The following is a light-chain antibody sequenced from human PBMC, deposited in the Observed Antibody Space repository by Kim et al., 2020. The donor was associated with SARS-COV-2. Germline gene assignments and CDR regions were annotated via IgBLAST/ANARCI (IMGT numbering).Light chain of an antibody. J-gene: IGLJ2*01. CDR1: KLGDKY. Sequence: SYELTQPPSVSVSPGQTASITCSGDKLGDKYACWYQQKPGQYPVLVIYQDSKRPSGIPERFSGSNSGNTATLTISGTQAMDEADYYCQEWDSSAVVLGGGTQLTVL. CDR3: QEWDSSAVV. CDR2: QDS. V-gene: IGLV3-1*01.